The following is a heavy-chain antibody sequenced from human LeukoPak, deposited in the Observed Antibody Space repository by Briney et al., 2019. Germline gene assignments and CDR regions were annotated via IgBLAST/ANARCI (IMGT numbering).Heavy chain of an antibody. CDR1: GGSISSYY. CDR3: ARAQYCSGGSCYEGGFDY. V-gene: IGHV4-59*01. Sequence: SETLSLTCTVSGGSISSYYWSWIRQPPGKGLEWIGYIYYSGSTNYNPSLKSRVTISVDTSKNQFSLKLSSVTAADTAVYYCARAQYCSGGSCYEGGFDYWGQGTLVTVSS. CDR2: IYYSGST. J-gene: IGHJ4*02. D-gene: IGHD2-15*01.